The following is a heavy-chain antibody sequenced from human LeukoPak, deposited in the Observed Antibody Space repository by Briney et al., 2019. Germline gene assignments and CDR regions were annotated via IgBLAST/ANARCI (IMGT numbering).Heavy chain of an antibody. Sequence: GRSLRLSCAASGFTFSSYAMHWVRQAPGKGLEWVAVISYDGSNKYYADSVKGRFTISRDNSKNTLYLQMNSLRAEDTAVYYCARGPPLGGGNCYLNYWGQGTLVTVSS. D-gene: IGHD2-15*01. CDR3: ARGPPLGGGNCYLNY. V-gene: IGHV3-30-3*01. CDR1: GFTFSSYA. CDR2: ISYDGSNK. J-gene: IGHJ4*02.